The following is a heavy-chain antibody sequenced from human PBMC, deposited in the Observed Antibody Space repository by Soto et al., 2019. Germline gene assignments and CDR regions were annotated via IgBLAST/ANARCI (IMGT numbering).Heavy chain of an antibody. CDR2: IIPILGIA. V-gene: IGHV1-69*02. CDR3: ATLEANCDISTAYYYYYYYMDV. CDR1: GGTFSSYT. Sequence: ASVKVSCKASGGTFSSYTISWVRQAPGQGLEWMGRIIPILGIANYAQKFQGRVTITADKSTSTAYMELSSLRSEDTAVYYCATLEANCDISTAYYYYYYYMDVWGKGTTVTVSS. J-gene: IGHJ6*03. D-gene: IGHD3-9*01.